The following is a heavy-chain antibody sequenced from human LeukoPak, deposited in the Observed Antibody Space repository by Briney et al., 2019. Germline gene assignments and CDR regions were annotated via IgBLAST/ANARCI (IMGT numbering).Heavy chain of an antibody. J-gene: IGHJ4*02. V-gene: IGHV3-23*01. Sequence: PGGSLRLSCAASGFTFNTWAMSWVRQAPGKGLEWVSAFSGNGGSTYYADSVKGRFIISRDNSKNTLYLQMNSLRAEDTAVYYCAKDQRDIVGATGGGYWGQGTLVTVSS. D-gene: IGHD1-26*01. CDR3: AKDQRDIVGATGGGY. CDR1: GFTFNTWA. CDR2: FSGNGGST.